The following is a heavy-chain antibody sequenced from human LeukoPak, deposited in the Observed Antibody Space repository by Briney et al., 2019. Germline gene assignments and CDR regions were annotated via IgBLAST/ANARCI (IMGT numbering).Heavy chain of an antibody. D-gene: IGHD6-19*01. V-gene: IGHV3-53*01. J-gene: IGHJ4*02. CDR1: GFTFNNYA. CDR3: TGVGSSGWYVAY. Sequence: GGSLRLSCAASGFTFNNYAMSWVRQAPGKGLEWVSVIYSGGSTYYDDSVKGRFTISRDNSKNTLYLQMNSLRAEDTAVYYFTGVGSSGWYVAYWGQGTLVTVSS. CDR2: IYSGGST.